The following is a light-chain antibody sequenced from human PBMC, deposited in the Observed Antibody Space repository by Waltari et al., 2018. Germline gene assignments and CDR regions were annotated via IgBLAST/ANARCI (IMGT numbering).Light chain of an antibody. J-gene: IGKJ1*01. V-gene: IGKV3-20*01. CDR1: QSVSRA. CDR3: QHYLRLPVT. Sequence: EIGFTQSPRTLSLSLGERATVSCRASQSVSRALAWYQQKPGQAPRLLIYGASTRATGIPDRFSGSGSGTDFSLTISRLEPDDFAVYYCQHYLRLPVTFGQGTTVEI. CDR2: GAS.